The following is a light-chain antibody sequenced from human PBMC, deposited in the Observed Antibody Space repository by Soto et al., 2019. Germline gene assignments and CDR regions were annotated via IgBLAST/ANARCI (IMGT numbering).Light chain of an antibody. CDR3: QQYESYSGT. V-gene: IGKV1-5*01. CDR1: QSISNW. Sequence: DIQMTQSPSTLPAAGGERVTMTCRASQSISNWLAWYQQKPGKAPKLLIYDASSLESGVPSRFSGSGSGTEFTLTISGLHPDDFATYYCQQYESYSGTFGPGTKVDI. CDR2: DAS. J-gene: IGKJ1*01.